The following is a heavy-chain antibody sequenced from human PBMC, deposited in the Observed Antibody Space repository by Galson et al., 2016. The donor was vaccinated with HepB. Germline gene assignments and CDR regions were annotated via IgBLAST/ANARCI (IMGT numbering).Heavy chain of an antibody. J-gene: IGHJ4*02. V-gene: IGHV3-7*01. CDR3: ASSQRGWSFDY. CDR2: INGEGSGK. D-gene: IGHD6-19*01. Sequence: SLRLSCAASGFTFRNNWMNWVRQAPGKGLEWVANINGEGSGKYHADSVKGRFIISRDNVRDSLYLQMNSLRAEETAVYYCASSQRGWSFDYWGQGTLVTVSS. CDR1: GFTFRNNW.